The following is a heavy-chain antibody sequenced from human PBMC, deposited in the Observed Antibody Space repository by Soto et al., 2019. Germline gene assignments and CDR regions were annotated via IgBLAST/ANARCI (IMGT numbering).Heavy chain of an antibody. CDR1: GGSISSSSYY. CDR2: IYYSGST. CDR3: ASPYGDYGIVAFDI. D-gene: IGHD4-17*01. Sequence: QLQLQESGPGLVKPSETLSLTCTVSGGSISSSSYYWGWIRQPPGKGLEWIGSIYYSGSTYYNPSLKSRVTISVDTSKNQFSLKLSSVTAADTAVYYCASPYGDYGIVAFDIWGQGTMVTVSS. V-gene: IGHV4-39*01. J-gene: IGHJ3*02.